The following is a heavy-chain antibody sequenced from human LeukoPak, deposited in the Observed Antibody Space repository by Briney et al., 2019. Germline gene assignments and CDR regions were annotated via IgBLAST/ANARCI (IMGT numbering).Heavy chain of an antibody. D-gene: IGHD3-10*02. CDR2: ISSSGSTI. Sequence: SGGSLRLSCAASGFTFSDHYMDWVRQAPGKGLEWVSYISSSGSTIYYADSVKGRFTISKDNAKNSLYLQMNSLRAEDTAVYYCAELGITMIGGVWGKGTTVTISS. CDR3: AELGITMIGGV. V-gene: IGHV3-11*04. CDR1: GFTFSDHY. J-gene: IGHJ6*04.